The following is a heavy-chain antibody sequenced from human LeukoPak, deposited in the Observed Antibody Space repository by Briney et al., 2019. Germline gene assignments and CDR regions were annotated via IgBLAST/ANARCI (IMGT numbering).Heavy chain of an antibody. CDR2: MNPNSGST. CDR1: GYTFTSYY. V-gene: IGHV1-8*02. J-gene: IGHJ6*02. Sequence: ASVKVSCKASGYTFTSYYMHWVRQATGQGLEWMGWMNPNSGSTGYAQKFQGRVTMTRNTSISTAYMELSSLRSEDTAVYYCARAGIRFLEWLSGFYYGMDVWGQGTTVTVSS. CDR3: ARAGIRFLEWLSGFYYGMDV. D-gene: IGHD3-3*01.